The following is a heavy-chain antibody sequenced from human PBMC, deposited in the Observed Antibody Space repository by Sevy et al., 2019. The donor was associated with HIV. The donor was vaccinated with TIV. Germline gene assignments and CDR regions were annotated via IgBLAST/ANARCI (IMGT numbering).Heavy chain of an antibody. CDR1: GFTFSSYG. V-gene: IGHV3-33*01. CDR2: IWYDGSNK. J-gene: IGHJ4*02. CDR3: ARDLMTTSFFDY. Sequence: GGSLRLSCAASGFTFSSYGMHWVRHAPGKGLEWVAVIWYDGSNKYYADSVKGRFTISRDNSKNTLYLQMNSLRAEDTAVYYCARDLMTTSFFDYWGQGTLVTVSS. D-gene: IGHD4-17*01.